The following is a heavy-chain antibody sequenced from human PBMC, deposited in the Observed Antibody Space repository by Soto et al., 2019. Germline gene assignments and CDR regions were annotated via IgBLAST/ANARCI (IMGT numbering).Heavy chain of an antibody. J-gene: IGHJ4*02. D-gene: IGHD6-6*01. V-gene: IGHV4-34*01. CDR1: SGSFSGHY. CDR3: ARAPKVSGSSQTRPDF. CDR2: ISQSGNT. Sequence: PSETLSLTCSIYSGSFSGHYWSWIRQPPGKGLEWIGEISQSGNTNYSPSLKSRVSISIDTSKKQFSLNLASVSAADTAVYYCARAPKVSGSSQTRPDFWGQGTLVTVSS.